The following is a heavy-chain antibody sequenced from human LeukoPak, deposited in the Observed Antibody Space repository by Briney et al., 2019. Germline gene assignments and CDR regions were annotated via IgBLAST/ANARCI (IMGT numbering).Heavy chain of an antibody. CDR1: GFTFSSYW. CDR2: INQDGSDK. CDR3: ARDSSSWYRGYFQH. Sequence: GGSLRLSCAASGFTFSSYWMSWVRQAPGKGLEWVANINQDGSDKYSVDSVRGRFTISRDNAKNSLYLQMNSLRAEDTAVYYCARDSSSWYRGYFQHWGQGTLVTVSS. J-gene: IGHJ1*01. V-gene: IGHV3-7*01. D-gene: IGHD6-13*01.